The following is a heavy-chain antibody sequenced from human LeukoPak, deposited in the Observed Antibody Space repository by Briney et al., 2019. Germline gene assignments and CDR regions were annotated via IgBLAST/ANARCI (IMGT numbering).Heavy chain of an antibody. J-gene: IGHJ2*01. V-gene: IGHV3-23*01. CDR2: ISDGGENT. D-gene: IGHD6-13*01. CDR1: GFTFSSYA. Sequence: GGSLRLSCAASGFTFSSYAMSWVRQSPGKGLEWVSAISDGGENTDYADSVKGRFTISRDNSKNTLYLQMNSLRAEDTALYYCAKDQYSSSWYWYFDLWGRGTLVTVSS. CDR3: AKDQYSSSWYWYFDL.